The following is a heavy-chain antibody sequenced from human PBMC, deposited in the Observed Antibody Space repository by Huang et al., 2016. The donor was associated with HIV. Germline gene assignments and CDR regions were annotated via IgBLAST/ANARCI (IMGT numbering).Heavy chain of an antibody. CDR2: IYSGGTT. CDR3: AKEGDTGAALGY. Sequence: EVQLVESGGGLIQPGGSLRLSCAASGFTVRTNYMTWVRQAPGKGLGWFSLIYSGGTTYYADSVKGRFTISRDDSENTLYLHMTSLRAGDTAVYYCAKEGDTGAALGYWGQGTLVTVS. V-gene: IGHV3-53*01. D-gene: IGHD2-8*02. J-gene: IGHJ4*02. CDR1: GFTVRTNY.